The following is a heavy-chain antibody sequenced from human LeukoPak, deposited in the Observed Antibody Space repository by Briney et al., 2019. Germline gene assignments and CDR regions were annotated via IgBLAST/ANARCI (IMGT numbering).Heavy chain of an antibody. J-gene: IGHJ4*02. Sequence: GGPLRLSCAASGFTFVSYTMNWVPQAPGKGLEWVSSISSSSTYIYYAHSVKGRFPISRDNAKHSLSLKMNSLRAEDTAVYYCARDYGSGNYFLYFDSWGQGTLVTVSS. CDR2: ISSSSTYI. CDR1: GFTFVSYT. V-gene: IGHV3-21*01. D-gene: IGHD3-10*01. CDR3: ARDYGSGNYFLYFDS.